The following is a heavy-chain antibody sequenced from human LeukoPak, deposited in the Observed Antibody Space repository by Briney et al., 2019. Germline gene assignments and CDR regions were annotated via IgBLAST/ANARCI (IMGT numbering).Heavy chain of an antibody. CDR3: ARDSYQLLSHYYYGMDV. D-gene: IGHD2-2*01. CDR1: GYTFTSYY. J-gene: IGHJ6*04. CDR2: INPSGGST. V-gene: IGHV1-46*01. Sequence: ASVKVSCKASGYTFTSYYMHWVRQAPGQGLEWMGIINPSGGSTSYAQKFQGRVTMTRDTSTSTVYMELSSLRSEDTAVYYCARDSYQLLSHYYYGMDVWGKGTTATVSS.